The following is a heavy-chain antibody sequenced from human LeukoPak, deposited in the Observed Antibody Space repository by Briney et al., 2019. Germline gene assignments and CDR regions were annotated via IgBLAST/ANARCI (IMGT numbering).Heavy chain of an antibody. CDR1: GYTFTGYY. CDR2: INPNSGGT. Sequence: AASVKVSCKASGYTFTGYYMHWVRQAPGQGLEWMGWINPNSGGTNYAQKFQGRVTMIRDTSISTAYMELSRLRSDDTAVYYCARDLGEEDIVVVPMNWGQGTLVTVSS. D-gene: IGHD2-15*01. J-gene: IGHJ1*01. CDR3: ARDLGEEDIVVVPMN. V-gene: IGHV1-2*02.